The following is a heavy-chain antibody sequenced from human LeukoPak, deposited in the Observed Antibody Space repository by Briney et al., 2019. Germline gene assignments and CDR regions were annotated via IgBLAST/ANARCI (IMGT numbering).Heavy chain of an antibody. CDR1: GFTFSSYS. CDR3: AKGHGDSDGYYYYDH. Sequence: GGSLRLSCAASGFTFSSYSMNWARQAPGKGLEWVSSISSSSSYIYYADSVKGRFTISRDNAKNSLYLQMNSLRAEDTAVYYCAKGHGDSDGYYYYDHWGQGTLVTVSS. D-gene: IGHD3-22*01. V-gene: IGHV3-21*01. J-gene: IGHJ4*02. CDR2: ISSSSSYI.